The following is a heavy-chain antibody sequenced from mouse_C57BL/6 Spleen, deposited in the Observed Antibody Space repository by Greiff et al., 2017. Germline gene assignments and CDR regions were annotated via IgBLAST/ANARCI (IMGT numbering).Heavy chain of an antibody. CDR1: GYSITSGYY. Sequence: DVKLQESGPGLVKPSQSLSLTCSVTGYSITSGYYWNWIRQFPGNKLEWMGYISYDGSNNYNPSLKNRISITRDTSKNQFFLKLNSVTTEDTATYYCARGGIYGYGYAMDYWGQGTSVTVSS. CDR2: ISYDGSN. J-gene: IGHJ4*01. D-gene: IGHD2-2*01. V-gene: IGHV3-6*01. CDR3: ARGGIYGYGYAMDY.